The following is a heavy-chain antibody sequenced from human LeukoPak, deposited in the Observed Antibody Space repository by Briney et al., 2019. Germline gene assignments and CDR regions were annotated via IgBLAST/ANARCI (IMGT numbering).Heavy chain of an antibody. J-gene: IGHJ4*02. D-gene: IGHD3-22*01. CDR3: ARVIFGDYYYDSSGYPDY. CDR1: GYTFTSYG. CDR2: ISAYNGNT. Sequence: ASVKVSRKASGYTFTSYGISWVRQAPGQGLEWMGWISAYNGNTNYAQKLQGRVTMTTDTSTSTAYMELGSLRSDDTAVYYCARVIFGDYYYDSSGYPDYWGQGTLVTVSS. V-gene: IGHV1-18*01.